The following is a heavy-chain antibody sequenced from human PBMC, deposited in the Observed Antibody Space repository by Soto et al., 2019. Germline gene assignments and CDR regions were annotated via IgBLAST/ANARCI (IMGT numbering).Heavy chain of an antibody. CDR3: ARGLRIVVVPAAIDGNYYYYYMDV. Sequence: GGSLRLSCAASGFTFSSYSMNWVRQAPGKGLEWVSYISSNSSTIYYADSVKGRFTISRDNAKNSLYLQMNSLRAEDTAVYYCARGLRIVVVPAAIDGNYYYYYMDVWGKGTTVTVSS. CDR1: GFTFSSYS. V-gene: IGHV3-48*01. J-gene: IGHJ6*03. CDR2: ISSNSSTI. D-gene: IGHD2-2*01.